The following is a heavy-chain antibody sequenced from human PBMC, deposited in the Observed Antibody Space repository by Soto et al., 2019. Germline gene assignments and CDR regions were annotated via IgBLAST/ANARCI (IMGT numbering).Heavy chain of an antibody. D-gene: IGHD1-26*01. CDR3: ASQHLIVGATTGPTAEFDY. CDR2: ISRGSSYI. V-gene: IGHV3-21*01. J-gene: IGHJ4*02. CDR1: GFTFSSYN. Sequence: GGSLRLSCAASGFTFSSYNMNWVRQAPGKGLEWVSSISRGSSYIYYADSVKGRFTISRDNAKNSLFLQMNSLRAEDTAVYYCASQHLIVGATTGPTAEFDYWGQGTLVTVSS.